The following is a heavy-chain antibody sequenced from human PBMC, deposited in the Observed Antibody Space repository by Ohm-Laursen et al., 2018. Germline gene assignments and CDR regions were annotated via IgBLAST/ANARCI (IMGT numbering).Heavy chain of an antibody. CDR3: AKENPSYFYDY. J-gene: IGHJ4*02. CDR1: GFTFSNHG. CDR2: ISRDGSTK. D-gene: IGHD3-10*01. Sequence: SLRLSCSASGFTFSNHGMHWVRQAPGKGLEWVAIISRDGSTKYYGDPVKGRFTISRDDSKNTLFLQMSALRAEDTALYYCAKENPSYFYDYWGQGTLVTVSS. V-gene: IGHV3-30*18.